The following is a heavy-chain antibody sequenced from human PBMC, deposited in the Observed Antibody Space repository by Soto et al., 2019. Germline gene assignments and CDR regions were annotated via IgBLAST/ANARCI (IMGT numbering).Heavy chain of an antibody. Sequence: GESLKISCKGSGYSFTSYWISRVRQMPGKGLEWMGRIDPSDSYTNYSPSFQGHVTISADKSISTAYLQWSSLKASDTAMYYCARSSVSPYYYDSSGYYYYWGQGTLVTVSS. CDR2: IDPSDSYT. J-gene: IGHJ4*02. V-gene: IGHV5-10-1*01. D-gene: IGHD3-22*01. CDR1: GYSFTSYW. CDR3: ARSSVSPYYYDSSGYYYY.